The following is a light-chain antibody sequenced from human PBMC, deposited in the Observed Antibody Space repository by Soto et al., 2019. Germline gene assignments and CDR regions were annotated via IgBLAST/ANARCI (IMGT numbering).Light chain of an antibody. Sequence: EIVLTQSPGTLSLSPGERATLYCRASQSVSSSYLAWYQQKPGQAPRLLIYGASSRATGIPDRFSGSGSGTDFTHTISRLEPEDFAVYYCQQYGSSLLTFGGGTKVEIK. V-gene: IGKV3-20*01. CDR3: QQYGSSLLT. J-gene: IGKJ4*01. CDR1: QSVSSSY. CDR2: GAS.